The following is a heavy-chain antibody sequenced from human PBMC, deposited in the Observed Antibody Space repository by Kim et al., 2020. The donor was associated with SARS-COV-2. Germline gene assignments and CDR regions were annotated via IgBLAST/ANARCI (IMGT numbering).Heavy chain of an antibody. CDR1: GFRFSNYE. Sequence: GGSLRLSCAASGFRFSNYEMNWVRQTPGKGLEWISYISSISRSIYYADSVRGRFTISRDNAKNSLYLQMNSLRVEDTAVYYCATPASTDVWYFVYWGRGTLFTVSS. V-gene: IGHV3-48*03. CDR2: ISSISRSI. J-gene: IGHJ4*02. CDR3: ATPASTDVWYFVY. D-gene: IGHD6-13*01.